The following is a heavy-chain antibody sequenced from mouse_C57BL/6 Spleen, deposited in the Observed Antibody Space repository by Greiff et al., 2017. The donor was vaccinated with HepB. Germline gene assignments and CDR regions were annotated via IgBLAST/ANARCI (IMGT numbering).Heavy chain of an antibody. CDR1: GYSFTGYY. D-gene: IGHD4-1*02. J-gene: IGHJ2*01. Sequence: EVQLQQSGPELVKPGASVKISCKASGYSFTGYYMNWVKQSPEKSLEWIGEINPSTGGTTYNQKFKAKATLTVDKSSSTAYMQLKSLTSEDSAVYYCASRNWGFYFDYWGQGTTLTVSS. CDR3: ASRNWGFYFDY. V-gene: IGHV1-42*01. CDR2: INPSTGGT.